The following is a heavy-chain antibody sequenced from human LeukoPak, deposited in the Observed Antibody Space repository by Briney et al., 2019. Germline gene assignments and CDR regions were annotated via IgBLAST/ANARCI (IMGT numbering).Heavy chain of an antibody. CDR2: ISYDGSNK. D-gene: IGHD3-3*01. J-gene: IGHJ3*01. V-gene: IGHV3-30*04. CDR3: ARDILEWFYRGDALDV. CDR1: GFTFRSYA. Sequence: GGSLRLSCAASGFTFRSYAMHWARPAPGKGLEWVAVISYDGSNKYYADSVKGRFTNSRDNSKNTVYLQMNSLRAEDTAVYYCARDILEWFYRGDALDVWGQGTMVTVSS.